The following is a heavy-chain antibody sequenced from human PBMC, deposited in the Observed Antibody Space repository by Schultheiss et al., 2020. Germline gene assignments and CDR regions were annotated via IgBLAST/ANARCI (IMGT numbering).Heavy chain of an antibody. CDR1: GGSISSYY. D-gene: IGHD2-15*01. CDR3: ARGVCSGGSCFPFDY. V-gene: IGHV4-59*01. CDR2: IYYSGST. Sequence: SETLSLTCTVSGGSISSYYWSWIRQPPGKGLEWIGYIYYSGSTNYNPSLKSRVTISVDTSKNQFSLKLSSVTAADTAVYYCARGVCSGGSCFPFDYWGQGTLVTVSS. J-gene: IGHJ4*02.